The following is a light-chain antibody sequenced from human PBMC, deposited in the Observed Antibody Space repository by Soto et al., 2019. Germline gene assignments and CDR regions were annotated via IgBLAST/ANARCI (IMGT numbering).Light chain of an antibody. CDR2: AAS. CDR1: QNISTY. Sequence: DIRMTQSPSSLSASVGDRVTITCRASQNISTYLNWYQQRPGKAPELLIYAASSLQSGVPSRFTGSGSGTDFTLTISTLQPEDFASYFCQQSYSTPFTFGPGTKVDI. V-gene: IGKV1-39*01. CDR3: QQSYSTPFT. J-gene: IGKJ3*01.